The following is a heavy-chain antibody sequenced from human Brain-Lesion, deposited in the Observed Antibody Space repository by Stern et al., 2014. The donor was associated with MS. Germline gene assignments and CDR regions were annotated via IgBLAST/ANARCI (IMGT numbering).Heavy chain of an antibody. CDR1: GFSFSTYA. D-gene: IGHD6-19*01. V-gene: IGHV3-23*04. CDR3: AKWPHHIAVAGTRYFQH. CDR2: ISGRGGTT. J-gene: IGHJ1*01. Sequence: EVQLVQSGGGLVQPGGSLRLSCAASGFSFSTYAMSWVRQTPGKGLQWVSVISGRGGTTYYDASVKGRFTISRDNSKNTLYLQMDSLRADDTAVYYCAKWPHHIAVAGTRYFQHWGQGTLVTVSS.